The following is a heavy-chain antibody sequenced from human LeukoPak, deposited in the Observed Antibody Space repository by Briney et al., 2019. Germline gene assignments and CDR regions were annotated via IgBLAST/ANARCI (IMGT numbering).Heavy chain of an antibody. CDR2: INSDGSST. Sequence: GGSLRLSCAASGFTFSSYWMHWVRQAPGKGLVWVSRINSDGSSTSYADSVKGRFTISRDNAKNTLYLQMNSLRAEDTAVYYCARDLPYYDFWSGYYRHHYFDYWGQGTLVTVSS. CDR3: ARDLPYYDFWSGYYRHHYFDY. CDR1: GFTFSSYW. V-gene: IGHV3-74*01. J-gene: IGHJ4*02. D-gene: IGHD3-3*01.